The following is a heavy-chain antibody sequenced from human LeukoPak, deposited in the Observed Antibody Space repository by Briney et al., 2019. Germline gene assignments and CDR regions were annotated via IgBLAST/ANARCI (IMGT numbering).Heavy chain of an antibody. Sequence: SQTLSLTCTVSGGSISSGSYYWSWIRQPAGKGLEWIGRIYTSGSTNYNPSLKSRVTISVDTSKNQFSLKLSSVTAADTAVYYCARVPWLVKVVDYWGQGTLVTVSS. V-gene: IGHV4-61*02. CDR2: IYTSGST. J-gene: IGHJ4*02. CDR1: GGSISSGSYY. CDR3: ARVPWLVKVVDY. D-gene: IGHD6-19*01.